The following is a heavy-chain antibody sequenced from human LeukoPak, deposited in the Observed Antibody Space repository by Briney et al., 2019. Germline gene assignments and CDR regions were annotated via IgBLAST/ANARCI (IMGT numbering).Heavy chain of an antibody. CDR1: GFIFRDYY. D-gene: IGHD3-3*01. CDR3: AKDATIFGVVIENYFDY. Sequence: GGSLRLSCAASGFIFRDYYMSWIRQAPGKGLEWVSYISSSGTTIFYADSVKGRFTISRDNAKNSLYLQMNSLRAEDTALYYCAKDATIFGVVIENYFDYWGQGTLVTVSS. J-gene: IGHJ4*02. CDR2: ISSSGTTI. V-gene: IGHV3-11*01.